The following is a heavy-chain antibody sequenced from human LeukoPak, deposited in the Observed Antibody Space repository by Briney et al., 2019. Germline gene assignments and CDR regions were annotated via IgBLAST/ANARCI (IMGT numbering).Heavy chain of an antibody. V-gene: IGHV3-21*01. CDR3: AREMAHYFDSSGYSF. CDR1: GFTFSSYS. Sequence: GGSLRLSCAASGFTFSSYSMNWVRQAPGKGLEWVSSISSSSSYRYYADSVKGRFTISRDNAKNSLYLQMNSLRDEDTAVYYCAREMAHYFDSSGYSFWGQGTLVTVSS. CDR2: ISSSSSYR. D-gene: IGHD3-22*01. J-gene: IGHJ4*02.